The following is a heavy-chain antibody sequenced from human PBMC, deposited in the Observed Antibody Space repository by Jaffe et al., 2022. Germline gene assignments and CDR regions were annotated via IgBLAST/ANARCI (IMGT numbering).Heavy chain of an antibody. CDR3: ARKAFTMVRGVHRGIYYFDY. CDR1: GGSFSGYY. D-gene: IGHD3-10*01. CDR2: INHSGST. J-gene: IGHJ4*02. Sequence: QVQLQQWGAGLLKPSETLSLTCAVYGGSFSGYYWSWIRQPPGKGLEWIGEINHSGSTNYNPSLKSRVTISVDTSKNQFSLKLSSVTAADTAVYYCARKAFTMVRGVHRGIYYFDYWGQGTLVTVSS. V-gene: IGHV4-34*01.